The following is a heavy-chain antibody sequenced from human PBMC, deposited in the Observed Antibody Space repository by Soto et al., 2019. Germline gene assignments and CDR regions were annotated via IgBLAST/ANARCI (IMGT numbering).Heavy chain of an antibody. CDR3: ARQGDIVVVPADYYYYGMDV. Sequence: ESLKISFKGSGYSFTSYWISWVRQMPGKGLEWMGRIDPSDSYTNYSPSFQGHVTISADKSISTAYLQWSSLKASDTAMYYCARQGDIVVVPADYYYYGMDVWGQGTTVTVSS. J-gene: IGHJ6*02. V-gene: IGHV5-10-1*01. CDR2: IDPSDSYT. CDR1: GYSFTSYW. D-gene: IGHD2-2*01.